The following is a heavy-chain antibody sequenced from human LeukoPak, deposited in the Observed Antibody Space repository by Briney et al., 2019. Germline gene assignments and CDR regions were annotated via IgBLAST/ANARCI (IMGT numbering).Heavy chain of an antibody. D-gene: IGHD3-3*01. Sequence: GGSLRLSCAASGFTFSSYWMSWVRQAPGKGLEWVSVITASGGGSYYAGSVKGRFTLSRDNSKNTLYLQMNSLRAEDTAVYYCAKKSLWSGPFDYWGQGTLVTVSS. J-gene: IGHJ4*02. CDR1: GFTFSSYW. CDR2: ITASGGGS. CDR3: AKKSLWSGPFDY. V-gene: IGHV3-23*01.